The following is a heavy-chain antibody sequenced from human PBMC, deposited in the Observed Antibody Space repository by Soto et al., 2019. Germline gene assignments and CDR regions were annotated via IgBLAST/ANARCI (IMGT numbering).Heavy chain of an antibody. J-gene: IGHJ4*02. CDR1: GGSIRSYY. V-gene: IGHV4-59*01. CDR3: ASSGYDSSGSLDY. CDR2: IYYSGRT. Sequence: QVQLQESGPGLVKPSETLSLTCTVSGGSIRSYYWSWIRQPPGKGLEWIGYIYYSGRTNYNPSLRRRVTISVETSKNQCSLKLSSVTAADTAVYYCASSGYDSSGSLDYWGQGTLVTVSS. D-gene: IGHD3-22*01.